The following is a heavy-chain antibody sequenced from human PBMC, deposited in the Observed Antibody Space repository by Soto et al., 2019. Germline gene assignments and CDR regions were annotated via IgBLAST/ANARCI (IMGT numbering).Heavy chain of an antibody. Sequence: GSLRFSCADSGFTFSSFWMSWVRQAPGKGLEWVANIKTDGSETHYVDSVKGRFTISRDNPKTSLYLQMNSLRVEDTAVYFCTSDRYPRFYHGSGSYPYYWGQGTPVTVSS. CDR2: IKTDGSET. V-gene: IGHV3-7*03. CDR1: GFTFSSFW. J-gene: IGHJ4*02. D-gene: IGHD3-10*01. CDR3: TSDRYPRFYHGSGSYPYY.